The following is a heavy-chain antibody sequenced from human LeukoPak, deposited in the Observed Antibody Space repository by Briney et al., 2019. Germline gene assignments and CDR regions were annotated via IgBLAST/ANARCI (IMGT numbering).Heavy chain of an antibody. CDR3: AKAVTYYYGSGLDY. Sequence: PGGSLRLSCAASGFTFSSYSMNWVRQTPGKGLEWVSYINMGSSSTYYADSVKGRFTISRDNAKNSLYLQMNSLRDEDTAVYYCAKAVTYYYGSGLDYWGQGTLVTVSS. CDR2: INMGSSST. CDR1: GFTFSSYS. J-gene: IGHJ4*02. V-gene: IGHV3-48*02. D-gene: IGHD3-10*01.